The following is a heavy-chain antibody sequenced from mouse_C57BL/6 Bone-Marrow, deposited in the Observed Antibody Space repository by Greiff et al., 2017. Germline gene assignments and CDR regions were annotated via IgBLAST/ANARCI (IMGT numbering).Heavy chain of an antibody. D-gene: IGHD1-1*01. CDR3: ARNGATVVATGGYFDV. CDR1: GFSLTSYA. J-gene: IGHJ1*03. CDR2: IWTGGGT. Sequence: QVQLQQSGPGLVAPSQSLSITCTVSGFSLTSYAISWVRQPPGKGLEWLGVIWTGGGTNYNSALKSRLSISKDNSKSQVFLKMNSLQTDDTARYYCARNGATVVATGGYFDVWGTGTTVTVSS. V-gene: IGHV2-9-1*01.